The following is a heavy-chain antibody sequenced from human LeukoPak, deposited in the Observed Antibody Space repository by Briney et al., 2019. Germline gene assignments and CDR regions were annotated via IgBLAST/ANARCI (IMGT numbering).Heavy chain of an antibody. Sequence: SVKVSCKASGFTSTNFAVQWVRQARGQRLEWIGWIIVGSGATKCAQDFQERVTITGDLSTSTLYMELRSLTSEDTAVYYCAADLSNPRMGASYLDSWGQGTLVTVSS. CDR2: IIVGSGAT. CDR3: AADLSNPRMGASYLDS. V-gene: IGHV1-58*01. J-gene: IGHJ4*02. D-gene: IGHD3-16*01. CDR1: GFTSTNFA.